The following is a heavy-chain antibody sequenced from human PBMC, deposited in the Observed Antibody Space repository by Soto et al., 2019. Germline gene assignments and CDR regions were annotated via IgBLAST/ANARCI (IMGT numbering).Heavy chain of an antibody. CDR3: AKVSSGIVVVPAAINFDY. D-gene: IGHD2-2*01. CDR1: GFTFSSYA. CDR2: ISGSGGST. J-gene: IGHJ4*02. V-gene: IGHV3-23*01. Sequence: GGSLRLSCAASGFTFSSYAMSWVRQAPRKGLEWVSAISGSGGSTYYADSVKGRFTISRDNSKNTLYLQMNSLRAEDTAVYYCAKVSSGIVVVPAAINFDYWGQGTLVTVSS.